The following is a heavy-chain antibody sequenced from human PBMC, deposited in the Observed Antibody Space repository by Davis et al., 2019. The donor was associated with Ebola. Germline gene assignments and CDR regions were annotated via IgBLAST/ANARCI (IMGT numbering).Heavy chain of an antibody. CDR3: ATGYYSTNWGYYYGMDV. Sequence: ASVKVSCKASGERGKNYAISWVRQAPGQGLEWMGWISAYNGNTNYAQKVKGIVTMTTDTSTGTAYLDLRSLRSDDTAVYYCATGYYSTNWGYYYGMDVWGQGTTVTVSS. CDR1: GERGKNYA. CDR2: ISAYNGNT. V-gene: IGHV1-18*01. D-gene: IGHD4-11*01. J-gene: IGHJ6*02.